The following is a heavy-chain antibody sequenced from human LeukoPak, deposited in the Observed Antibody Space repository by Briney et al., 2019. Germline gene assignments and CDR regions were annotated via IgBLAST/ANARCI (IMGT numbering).Heavy chain of an antibody. J-gene: IGHJ6*02. D-gene: IGHD6-19*01. CDR3: ARDLNAAVAGTPVPFPYGMDV. CDR1: GGSISSYY. V-gene: IGHV4-59*12. CDR2: IYYSGST. Sequence: SETLSLTCTVSGGSISSYYWSWIRQPPGKGLEWIGYIYYSGSTNYNPSLKSRVTISVDTSKNQFSLKLSSVTAADTAVYYCARDLNAAVAGTPVPFPYGMDVWGQGTTVTVSS.